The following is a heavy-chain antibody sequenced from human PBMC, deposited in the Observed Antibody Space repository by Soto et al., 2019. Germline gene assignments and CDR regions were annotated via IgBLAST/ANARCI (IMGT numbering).Heavy chain of an antibody. Sequence: QVQLVQSGAEVKKPGSSVKVSCKASGGTFSSYAISWVRQAPGQGLEWMGGIIPIFGTANYAQKFQGRVTITADESTSPAYMELSSLRSEDTAVYYCARVTSIFGVVRVWFDPWGQGTLVTVSS. J-gene: IGHJ5*02. D-gene: IGHD3-3*01. CDR3: ARVTSIFGVVRVWFDP. V-gene: IGHV1-69*01. CDR2: IIPIFGTA. CDR1: GGTFSSYA.